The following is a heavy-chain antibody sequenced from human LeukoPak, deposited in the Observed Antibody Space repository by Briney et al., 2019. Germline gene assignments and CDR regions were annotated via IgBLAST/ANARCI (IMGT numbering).Heavy chain of an antibody. CDR2: IDSDTYGNTI. V-gene: IGHV3-48*02. J-gene: IGHJ4*02. Sequence: GGSLRLSCAASGFTFANSAMSWVRQAPGKGLEWISYIDSDTYGNTIYYPHTVKGRFTISRDNAKNSLYLQMDSLRDEDTAVYYCARDRDYAFDYWGQGTLVTVSS. D-gene: IGHD4-17*01. CDR1: GFTFANSA. CDR3: ARDRDYAFDY.